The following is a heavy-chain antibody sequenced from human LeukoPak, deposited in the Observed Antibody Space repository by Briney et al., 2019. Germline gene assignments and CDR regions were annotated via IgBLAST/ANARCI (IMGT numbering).Heavy chain of an antibody. J-gene: IGHJ6*02. CDR2: INHSGST. CDR1: GGSFSGYY. D-gene: IGHD5-18*01. V-gene: IGHV4-34*01. CDR3: ATLTRGYSYERDYYYGMDV. Sequence: SETLSLTCAVYGGSFSGYYWSWIRQPPGKGLEWIGEINHSGSTNYNPSLKSRVTISVDTSKNQFSLKLSSVTAADTAVYYCATLTRGYSYERDYYYGMDVWGQGTTVTVS.